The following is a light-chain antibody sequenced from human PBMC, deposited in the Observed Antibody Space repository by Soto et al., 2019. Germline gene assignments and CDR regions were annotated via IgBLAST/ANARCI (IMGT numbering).Light chain of an antibody. CDR1: QNVNNR. Sequence: EIVMTQSPAMLSVSPGERATLSCRASQNVNNRLAWYQHKAGQPPRLLIYGASTRATGIPARFSGSGSGTEFTLTISSLQSEDFAVYYCQQYNNWPPPFTFGPGTKVDIK. CDR3: QQYNNWPPPFT. V-gene: IGKV3-15*01. J-gene: IGKJ3*01. CDR2: GAS.